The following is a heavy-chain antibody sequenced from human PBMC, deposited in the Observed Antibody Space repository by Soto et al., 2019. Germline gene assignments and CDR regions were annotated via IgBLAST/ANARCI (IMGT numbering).Heavy chain of an antibody. CDR2: INSDGSST. J-gene: IGHJ6*02. CDR3: AAWRKFHSYYYYGMDV. Sequence: GGSLRLSCAASGFTFSSYWMHWVRQAPGKGLVWVSRINSDGSSTSYADSVKGRFTISRDNAKNTLYLQMNSLRAEDTAVYYCAAWRKFHSYYYYGMDVWGQGTTVTVSS. CDR1: GFTFSSYW. D-gene: IGHD1-1*01. V-gene: IGHV3-74*01.